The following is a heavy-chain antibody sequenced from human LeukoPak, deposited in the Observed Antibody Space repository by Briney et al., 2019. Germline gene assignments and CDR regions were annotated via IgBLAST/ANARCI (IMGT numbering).Heavy chain of an antibody. V-gene: IGHV3-30-3*01. Sequence: GSLRLSCAASGFTFSSYAMHWVRQAPGKGLEWVAVISYDGSNKYYADSVKGRFTTSRDNSKNTLYLQMNSLRAEDTAVYYCAKDLGYCSGGSCYSHSFDYWGQGTLVTVSS. CDR2: ISYDGSNK. CDR1: GFTFSSYA. CDR3: AKDLGYCSGGSCYSHSFDY. J-gene: IGHJ4*02. D-gene: IGHD2-15*01.